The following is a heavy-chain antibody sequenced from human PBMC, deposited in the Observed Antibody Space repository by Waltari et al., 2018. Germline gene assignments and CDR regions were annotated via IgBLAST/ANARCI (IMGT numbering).Heavy chain of an antibody. CDR1: GDSISDYF. CDR3: AREGVDSNYYYYYMDV. J-gene: IGHJ6*03. Sequence: QVQLQESGPGLVKPSETLSLTCTVSGDSISDYFWSWVRPPAGKGLEWIGRIYGSGSSNNNPSLTSRVTMSADTSKNQLSLKVTSLTAADTAVYYCAREGVDSNYYYYYMDVWGKGTTVTVSS. D-gene: IGHD4-4*01. V-gene: IGHV4-4*07. CDR2: IYGSGSS.